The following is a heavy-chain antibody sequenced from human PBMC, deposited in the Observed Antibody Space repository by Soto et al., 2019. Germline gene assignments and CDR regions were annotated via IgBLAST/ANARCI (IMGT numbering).Heavy chain of an antibody. V-gene: IGHV3-33*01. J-gene: IGHJ6*02. Sequence: GRLLRVSCAASEVTFSSYGMHWVRQAPGKGLEWVAVIWYDGSNKYYADSVKGRFTISRDNSKNTLYLQMNSLRAEDTAVYYCARGLESSSSTGHYYYGMDVWGQGTTVTGSS. CDR1: EVTFSSYG. CDR3: ARGLESSSSTGHYYYGMDV. D-gene: IGHD6-6*01. CDR2: IWYDGSNK.